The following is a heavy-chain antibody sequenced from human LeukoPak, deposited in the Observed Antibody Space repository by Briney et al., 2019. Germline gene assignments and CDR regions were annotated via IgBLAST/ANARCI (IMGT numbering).Heavy chain of an antibody. D-gene: IGHD3-22*01. CDR1: GFTFSNAW. V-gene: IGHV3-15*01. J-gene: IGHJ4*02. CDR2: ILSKTDGGTA. Sequence: GGSLRLSCAASGFTFSNAWMSWVRQAPGKGLEWVGRILSKTDGGTADYAAPVKGRFTISRDDSKNTLYLQMNSLETEDTAVYYCTTDDGYYYDSSGYCTLYYFDYWGQGTLVTVSS. CDR3: TTDDGYYYDSSGYCTLYYFDY.